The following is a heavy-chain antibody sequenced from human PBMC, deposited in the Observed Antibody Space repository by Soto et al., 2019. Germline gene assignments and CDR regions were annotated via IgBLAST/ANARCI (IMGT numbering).Heavy chain of an antibody. D-gene: IGHD6-13*01. CDR1: GFTFSNYW. CDR2: LNQDGSEQ. V-gene: IGHV3-7*01. CDR3: ARHNWYRFDC. J-gene: IGHJ4*02. Sequence: EVQLVESGGGLVQFGGSLRLSCAASGFTFSNYWMTWIRQAPGKGLEWVANLNQDGSEQFFVDSVKSRFTISRDNAENSLYLQMNSLRAEDTAVYYCARHNWYRFDCWGQGTLVTVSS.